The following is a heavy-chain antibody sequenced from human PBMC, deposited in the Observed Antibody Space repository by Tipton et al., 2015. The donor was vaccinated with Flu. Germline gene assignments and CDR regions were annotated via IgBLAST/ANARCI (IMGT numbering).Heavy chain of an antibody. CDR3: ARGGGNGVMDWFDP. CDR2: INHRGST. V-gene: IGHV4-34*01. J-gene: IGHJ5*02. CDR1: GGSFSGYY. Sequence: TLSLTCAVYGGSFSGYYWSWIRQPPGKGLEWIGEINHRGSTNYNPSLKSRVTISVDTSKNRFSLKLSSVTAADTAVYYCARGGGNGVMDWFDPWGQGTLVTVSS. D-gene: IGHD3-3*01.